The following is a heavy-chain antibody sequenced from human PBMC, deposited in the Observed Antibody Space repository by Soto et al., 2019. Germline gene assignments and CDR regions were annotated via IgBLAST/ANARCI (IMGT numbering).Heavy chain of an antibody. V-gene: IGHV2-5*02. D-gene: IGHD3-3*01. J-gene: IGHJ5*02. CDR3: AHRATMTIFGLIIDNGIWLDP. CDR1: GFSLSTSGAA. Sequence: QINLIESGPTLVKPTQTLTLTCTFSGFSLSTSGAAVGWVRQPPGRALEWLALIYWDGDKRYNASLGNRLTITKDTSMNHVVLTLTNVDPADTATYYCAHRATMTIFGLIIDNGIWLDPWGQGTRVIVSS. CDR2: IYWDGDK.